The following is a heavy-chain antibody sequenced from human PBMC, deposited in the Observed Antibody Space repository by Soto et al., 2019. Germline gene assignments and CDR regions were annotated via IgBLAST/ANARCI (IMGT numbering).Heavy chain of an antibody. D-gene: IGHD6-13*01. V-gene: IGHV4-31*03. CDR3: ARANTAAGSYGFDI. Sequence: QVQLQESGPGLVKPSQTLSLTCTVSGGSISSGGYYWSWIRQHPGKGLEWIGYIYYSGSTYYNPSLKSRVTISVDTSKNQFSLKLSSVTAADTAVYYCARANTAAGSYGFDIWGQGTMVTVSP. J-gene: IGHJ3*02. CDR1: GGSISSGGYY. CDR2: IYYSGST.